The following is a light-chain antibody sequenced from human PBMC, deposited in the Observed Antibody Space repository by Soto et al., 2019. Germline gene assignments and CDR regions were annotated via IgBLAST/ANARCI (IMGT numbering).Light chain of an antibody. Sequence: QSALPQPPSVSGAPGQRVTISCTGRRSNIGAGYDVHWYQQLPGTAPKLLIYRNNNRPSGVPDRFSGSKSGTSASLAITGLQAEDEAEYYCQSYDSSLYVFGTGTKVTVL. J-gene: IGLJ1*01. CDR1: RSNIGAGYD. V-gene: IGLV1-40*01. CDR3: QSYDSSLYV. CDR2: RNN.